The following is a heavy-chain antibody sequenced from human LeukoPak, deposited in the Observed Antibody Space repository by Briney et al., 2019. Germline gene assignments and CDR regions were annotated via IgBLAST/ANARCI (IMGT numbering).Heavy chain of an antibody. V-gene: IGHV1-2*02. D-gene: IGHD2-2*01. J-gene: IGHJ5*02. Sequence: ASVKVSCKASGYTFTGYYMHLVRQAPGQGLEWMGWINPNSGGTNYAQNVQGRVTMTRDTSISTAYMELSRLRSDDTAVYYCARLNPPCSSTSCYGYGDYGTGLDPWGQGTLVTVSS. CDR2: INPNSGGT. CDR1: GYTFTGYY. CDR3: ARLNPPCSSTSCYGYGDYGTGLDP.